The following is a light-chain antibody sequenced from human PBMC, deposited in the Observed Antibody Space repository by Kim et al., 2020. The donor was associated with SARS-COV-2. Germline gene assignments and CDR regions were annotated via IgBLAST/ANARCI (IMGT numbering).Light chain of an antibody. J-gene: IGLJ2*01. CDR2: SNN. CDR1: SSNIGSNT. V-gene: IGLV1-44*01. CDR3: AAWDDSLNGPV. Sequence: GQGVTISCSGSSSNIGSNTVNWYQQLPGTAPKLLIHSNNQRPSGVPDRVSGSKSGTSASLAISGLQSEDEADYYCAAWDDSLNGPVFGGGTKLTVL.